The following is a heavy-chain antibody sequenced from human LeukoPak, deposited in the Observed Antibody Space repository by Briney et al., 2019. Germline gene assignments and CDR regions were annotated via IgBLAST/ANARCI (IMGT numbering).Heavy chain of an antibody. V-gene: IGHV3-30*03. D-gene: IGHD6-19*01. CDR1: GFTLSSYA. CDR2: ISYDGSNK. CDR3: AGQWLPSKVSYYFDF. J-gene: IGHJ4*02. Sequence: GRSLRLSCAASGFTLSSYAMHWVRQAPGKGLEWVAVISYDGSNKYYADSVKGRFTISRDNSKNTLYLRMNSLRAEDTAVYYCAGQWLPSKVSYYFDFWGQGTLVTVSS.